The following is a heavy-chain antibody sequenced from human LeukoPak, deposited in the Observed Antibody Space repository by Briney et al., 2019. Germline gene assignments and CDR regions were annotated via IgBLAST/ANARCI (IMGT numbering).Heavy chain of an antibody. D-gene: IGHD3-22*01. J-gene: IGHJ4*02. CDR1: GFTFSSYV. Sequence: GVSLTLSCAASGFTFSSYVMSWVRAAPGKGLEWISFISGSGGSTYYADSVKGRYTISRDNSKNTLYVQVNSLRAEDTAVYFCAKVFKYDSSGSDVYYFDYWGQGTLVTVSP. CDR3: AKVFKYDSSGSDVYYFDY. CDR2: ISGSGGST. V-gene: IGHV3-23*01.